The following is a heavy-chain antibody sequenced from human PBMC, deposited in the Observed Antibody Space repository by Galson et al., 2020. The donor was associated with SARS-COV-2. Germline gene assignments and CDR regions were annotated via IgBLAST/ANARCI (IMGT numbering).Heavy chain of an antibody. CDR3: ARVTVLRFLEWLFWFDP. CDR1: GGSVSSGSYY. Sequence: SQTLSLTCTVSGGSVSSGSYYWSWIRQPPGKGLEWIGYIYYSGSTNYNPSLKSRVTISVDTSKNQFSLKLSSVTAADTAVYYCARVTVLRFLEWLFWFDPWGQGTLVTVSS. D-gene: IGHD3-3*01. V-gene: IGHV4-61*01. J-gene: IGHJ5*02. CDR2: IYYSGST.